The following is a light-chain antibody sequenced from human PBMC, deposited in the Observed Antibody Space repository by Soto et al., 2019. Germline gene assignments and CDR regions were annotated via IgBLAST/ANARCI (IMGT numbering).Light chain of an antibody. CDR2: AAS. CDR1: QSISSY. CDR3: QQSYSTPWT. J-gene: IGKJ1*01. V-gene: IGKV1-39*01. Sequence: QMTRSHSSLSASVVDRVTITGRASQSISSYLNWYQQKPGKAPKLLIYAASSLQSGVPSRFSGSGSGTDFTLTISSLQPEDFATYYCQQSYSTPWTFGQGTKVDIK.